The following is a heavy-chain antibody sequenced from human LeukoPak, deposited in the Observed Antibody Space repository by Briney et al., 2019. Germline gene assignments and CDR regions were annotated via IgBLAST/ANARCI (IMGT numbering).Heavy chain of an antibody. J-gene: IGHJ3*02. D-gene: IGHD2-21*02. CDR2: ISYIGTT. CDR3: ARDLVRVTKELDI. Sequence: SETLSLTCAVSDDSFSSHLWTWIRPPPGKGLECIGYISYIGTTNYKPSVKSRVTISIDTSKNQFSLKLSSVTAADTAVYYCARDLVRVTKELDIWGQGTMVIVSS. CDR1: DDSFSSHL. V-gene: IGHV4-59*11.